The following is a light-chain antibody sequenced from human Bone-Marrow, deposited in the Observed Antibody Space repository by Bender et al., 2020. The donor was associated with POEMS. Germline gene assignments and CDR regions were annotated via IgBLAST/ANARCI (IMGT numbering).Light chain of an antibody. CDR3: AAWDDSLSAWV. CDR2: DVS. J-gene: IGLJ3*02. CDR1: SSDVGSYNY. V-gene: IGLV2-14*01. Sequence: QSALTQPASVSGSPGQSITISCTGTSSDVGSYNYVSWYQQYPGKAPKLMIYDVSNRPSGVSNRFSGSKSATSASLAISGLRSEDEADYYCAAWDDSLSAWVFGGGTRLTVL.